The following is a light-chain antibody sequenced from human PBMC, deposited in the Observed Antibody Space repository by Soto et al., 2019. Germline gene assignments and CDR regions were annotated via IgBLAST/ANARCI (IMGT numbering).Light chain of an antibody. Sequence: QSLSTLSVSPGERATLSCRASQSIGSKLAWYQQKAGQAPRPLIFDASTRATGIPARFSGSGSGTEFTLTISRWEPEDFAVYYCQQYDKVFLLPFGHGALLAI. V-gene: IGKV3D-15*01. CDR3: QQYDKVFLLP. CDR1: QSIGSK. CDR2: DAS. J-gene: IGKJ5*01.